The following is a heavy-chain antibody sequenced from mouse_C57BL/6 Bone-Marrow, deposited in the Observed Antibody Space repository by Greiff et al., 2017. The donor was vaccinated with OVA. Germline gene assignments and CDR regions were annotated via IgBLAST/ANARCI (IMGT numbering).Heavy chain of an antibody. V-gene: IGHV1-55*01. Sequence: VKLQQPGAELVKPGASVKMSCKASGYTFTSYWITWVKQRPGQGLEWIGDIYPGSGSTNYNEKFKSKATLTVDTSSSTAYMQLSSLTSEDSAVYYCARLRGNPYYFDYWGQGTTLTVSS. J-gene: IGHJ2*01. CDR1: GYTFTSYW. CDR3: ARLRGNPYYFDY. CDR2: IYPGSGST. D-gene: IGHD2-1*01.